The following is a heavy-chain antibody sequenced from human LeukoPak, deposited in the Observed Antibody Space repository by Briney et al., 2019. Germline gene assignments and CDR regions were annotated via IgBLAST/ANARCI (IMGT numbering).Heavy chain of an antibody. D-gene: IGHD6-13*01. Sequence: GRSLRLSCAASGFTFSSYGMHWVRQAPGKGLEWVAVISYDGSNKYYADSVKGRFTISRDKSKNTLYLQMNSLRAEDTAVYYCAKDRSSSSWYWFDPWGQGTLVTVSS. CDR2: ISYDGSNK. CDR1: GFTFSSYG. CDR3: AKDRSSSSWYWFDP. V-gene: IGHV3-30*18. J-gene: IGHJ5*02.